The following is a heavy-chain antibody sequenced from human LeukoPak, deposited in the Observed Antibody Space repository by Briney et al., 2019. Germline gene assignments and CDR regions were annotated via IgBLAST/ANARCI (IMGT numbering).Heavy chain of an antibody. D-gene: IGHD6-19*01. CDR3: ARVARQWLVSYYFDY. V-gene: IGHV4-61*01. CDR2: IYYSGST. CDR1: GYSISSGYY. Sequence: PSETLSLTCSVSGYSISSGYYWSWIRQPPGKGLEWIGYIYYSGSTNYNPSLKSRVTISVDTSKNQFSLKLSSVTAADTAVYYCARVARQWLVSYYFDYWGQGTLVTVSS. J-gene: IGHJ4*02.